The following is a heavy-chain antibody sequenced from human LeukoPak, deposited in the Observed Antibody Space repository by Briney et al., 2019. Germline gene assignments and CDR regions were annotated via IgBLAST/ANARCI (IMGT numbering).Heavy chain of an antibody. D-gene: IGHD5-18*01. Sequence: SETLSLTCTVSGGSISSYYWSWIRLPPGKGLEWIGYIYYSGSTNYNPSLKSRVTISVDTSKNQFSLKLSSVTAADTAVYYCARWGDGYIDYWGQGALVTVSS. CDR2: IYYSGST. J-gene: IGHJ4*02. CDR3: ARWGDGYIDY. CDR1: GGSISSYY. V-gene: IGHV4-59*01.